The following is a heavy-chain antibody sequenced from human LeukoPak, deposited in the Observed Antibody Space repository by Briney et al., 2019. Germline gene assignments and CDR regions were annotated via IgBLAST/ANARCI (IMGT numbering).Heavy chain of an antibody. Sequence: SQTLSLTCTVSGGSIRSSSYYWGWIRQPPGKGLEWIGNIYYSGNTYYNPSLKSRVTMSLDTSKNQFSLNLNSVTAADTAVYYCARAGRSVTAGTFDHWGQGTLVTVSS. J-gene: IGHJ4*02. CDR1: GGSIRSSSYY. V-gene: IGHV4-39*01. D-gene: IGHD6-13*01. CDR2: IYYSGNT. CDR3: ARAGRSVTAGTFDH.